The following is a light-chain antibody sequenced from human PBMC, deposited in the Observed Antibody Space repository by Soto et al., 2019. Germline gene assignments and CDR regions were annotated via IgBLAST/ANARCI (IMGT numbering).Light chain of an antibody. Sequence: EIVMTQSPATLSVFPGERATLSCRASQSVNNNLAWYQQKPGQAPRLLIHGVSTRATGIPARFSGSGSGTEFTLTISSLQSEDFATYYCQHYSGDRATFGQGTKMEI. J-gene: IGKJ1*01. CDR1: QSVNNN. CDR2: GVS. CDR3: QHYSGDRAT. V-gene: IGKV3-15*01.